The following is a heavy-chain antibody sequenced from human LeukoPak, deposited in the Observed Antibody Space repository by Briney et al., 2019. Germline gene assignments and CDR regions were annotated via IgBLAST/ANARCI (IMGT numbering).Heavy chain of an antibody. CDR1: GFTFSSYA. CDR2: ISGSGGNT. J-gene: IGHJ6*02. D-gene: IGHD2-15*01. V-gene: IGHV3-23*01. CDR3: ARDYGYCSGGSCYSFYYYYYGMDV. Sequence: GGSLRLSCAASGFTFSSYAMSWVRQAPGKGLEWVSAISGSGGNTYYSDSVKGRFTISRDNSKNTLYLQMNSLRAEDTAVYYCARDYGYCSGGSCYSFYYYYYGMDVWGQGTTVTVSS.